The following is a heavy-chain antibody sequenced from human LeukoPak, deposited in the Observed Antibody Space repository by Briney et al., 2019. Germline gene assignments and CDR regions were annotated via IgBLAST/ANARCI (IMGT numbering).Heavy chain of an antibody. CDR3: ARGVLNY. J-gene: IGHJ4*02. V-gene: IGHV3-9*01. D-gene: IGHD3-10*02. CDR2: ISWNSGSI. CDR1: GFTFYDYA. Sequence: GGSLRLSCAASGFTFYDYAMHWVRHAPGKGLEWVSGISWNSGSIGYADSVKGRFTISRDNAKNSLYLQMNSLRAEDTAVYYCARGVLNYWGQGTLVTVSS.